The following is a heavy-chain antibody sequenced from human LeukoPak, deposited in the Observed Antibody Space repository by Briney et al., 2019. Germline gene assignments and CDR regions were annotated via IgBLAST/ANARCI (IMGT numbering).Heavy chain of an antibody. CDR3: AKSLSKVYGSGLDY. J-gene: IGHJ4*02. Sequence: GSLRLSCAASGFTFSSYGMSWVRQAPGKGLEWVSAISGSGGSTYYADSVKGRFTISRDNSKNPLYLQMNSLRAEDTAVYYCAKSLSKVYGSGLDYWGQGTLVTVSS. V-gene: IGHV3-23*01. CDR2: ISGSGGST. D-gene: IGHD3-10*01. CDR1: GFTFSSYG.